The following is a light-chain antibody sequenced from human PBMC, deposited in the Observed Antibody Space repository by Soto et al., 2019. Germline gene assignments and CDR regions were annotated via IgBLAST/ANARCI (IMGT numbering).Light chain of an antibody. CDR3: QQYNSYSWT. CDR2: KAS. J-gene: IGKJ1*01. Sequence: DIQMTQSPSTLSASLGERVTITCRARQSISSWLAWYQQKPGKAPKLLIYKASSLESGVPSRFSGSGSGTEFTLTISSLQPDDFATYYCQQYNSYSWTFGQGTKV. V-gene: IGKV1-5*03. CDR1: QSISSW.